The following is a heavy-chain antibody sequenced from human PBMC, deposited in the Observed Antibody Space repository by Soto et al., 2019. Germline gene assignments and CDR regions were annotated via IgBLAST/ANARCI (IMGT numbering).Heavy chain of an antibody. Sequence: EVQLLESGGGLVQPGGSLRLSCAASGFTFSSYAMSWVRQAPGKGLEWVSAISGSGGSTYYADSVKGRFTISRDNSKNPAYLEMTSLRADDTAVYYCAKGGPAKAGIDYWGQGTLVTVSS. V-gene: IGHV3-23*01. CDR1: GFTFSSYA. J-gene: IGHJ4*02. CDR2: ISGSGGST. CDR3: AKGGPAKAGIDY. D-gene: IGHD1-1*01.